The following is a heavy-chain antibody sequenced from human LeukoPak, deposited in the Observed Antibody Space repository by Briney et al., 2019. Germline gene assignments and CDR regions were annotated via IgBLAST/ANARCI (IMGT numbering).Heavy chain of an antibody. CDR2: ISYDGSNK. Sequence: GGSLRLSCAASGFTFSSYAMHWVRQAPGQGLEWVAVISYDGSNKYYADSVKGRFTISRDNSKNTLYLQMNSLRAEDTAVYYCAGDFSGHYSLDYWGQGTLVTVSS. D-gene: IGHD2-15*01. CDR3: AGDFSGHYSLDY. V-gene: IGHV3-30-3*01. CDR1: GFTFSSYA. J-gene: IGHJ4*02.